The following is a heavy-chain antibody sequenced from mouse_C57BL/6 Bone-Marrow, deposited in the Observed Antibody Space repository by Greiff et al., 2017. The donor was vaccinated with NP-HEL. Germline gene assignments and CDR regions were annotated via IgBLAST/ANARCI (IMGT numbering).Heavy chain of an antibody. CDR3: ARAGGSSYKAMDY. Sequence: VQLQQPGAELVKPGASVKLSCKASGYTFTSYWMHWVKQRPGQGLEWIGMIHPNSGSTNYNEKFKSKATLTVDKSSSTAYMQLSSLTSEDSAVYYCARAGGSSYKAMDYWGQGTSVTVSS. CDR1: GYTFTSYW. D-gene: IGHD1-1*01. V-gene: IGHV1-64*01. CDR2: IHPNSGST. J-gene: IGHJ4*01.